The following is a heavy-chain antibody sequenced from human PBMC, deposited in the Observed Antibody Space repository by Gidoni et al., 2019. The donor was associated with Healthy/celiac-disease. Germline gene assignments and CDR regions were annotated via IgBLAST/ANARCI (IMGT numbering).Heavy chain of an antibody. D-gene: IGHD2-15*01. CDR3: ARDGRYCSGGSCFDYFDY. V-gene: IGHV3-21*01. CDR1: GFTFISYS. J-gene: IGHJ4*02. Sequence: EVQLVESGGGLVKPGGSLILSCAASGFTFISYSMNWVRQAPGKGLEWVSSISSSSSYIYYADSVKGRFTISRDNAKNSLYLQMNSLRAEDTAVYYCARDGRYCSGGSCFDYFDYWGQGTLVTVSS. CDR2: ISSSSSYI.